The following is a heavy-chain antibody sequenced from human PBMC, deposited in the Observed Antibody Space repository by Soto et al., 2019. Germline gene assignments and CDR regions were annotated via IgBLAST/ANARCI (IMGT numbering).Heavy chain of an antibody. CDR1: GITFSSYG. CDR3: ARGDSSSWPAYYYYGMDV. J-gene: IGHJ6*02. Sequence: QVQLVESGGGVVQPGRSLRLSCAASGITFSSYGMHWVRQAPGKGLEWVAVISYDGSNKYYADSVKGRFTISRDNSKNTLYLQMNSLRAEDTAVYYCARGDSSSWPAYYYYGMDVWGQGTTVTVSS. CDR2: ISYDGSNK. D-gene: IGHD6-13*01. V-gene: IGHV3-30*03.